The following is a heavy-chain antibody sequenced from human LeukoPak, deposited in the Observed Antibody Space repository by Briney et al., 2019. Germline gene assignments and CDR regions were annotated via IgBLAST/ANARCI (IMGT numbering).Heavy chain of an antibody. CDR3: ARRPRGYCSSTSCYSAFDY. CDR1: GGSFSGYY. V-gene: IGHV4-34*01. Sequence: SETLSLTCAVYGGSFSGYYWTYIRQPPGKGLEWIGEINHSGSTNYNPSLKSRVTISVDTSKNKFSLKLSSVTAADTAVYYCARRPRGYCSSTSCYSAFDYWGQGTLVTVSS. CDR2: INHSGST. D-gene: IGHD2-2*01. J-gene: IGHJ4*02.